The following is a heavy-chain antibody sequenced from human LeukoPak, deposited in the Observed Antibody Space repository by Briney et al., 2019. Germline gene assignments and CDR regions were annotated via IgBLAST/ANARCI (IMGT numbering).Heavy chain of an antibody. Sequence: ASVKVSCKASGYTFTSYGISWVRQAPGQGLEWMGWISAYNGNTNYAQKLQGRVTMTTDTSTSTAYMELRSLRSDDTAVYYCARGCSSTSCYWNYCYYGMDVWGKGTTVTVSS. CDR3: ARGCSSTSCYWNYCYYGMDV. V-gene: IGHV1-18*04. D-gene: IGHD2-2*01. J-gene: IGHJ6*04. CDR2: ISAYNGNT. CDR1: GYTFTSYG.